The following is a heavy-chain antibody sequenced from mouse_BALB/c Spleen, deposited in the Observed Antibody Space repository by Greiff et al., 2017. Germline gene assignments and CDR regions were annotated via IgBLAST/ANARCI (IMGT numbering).Heavy chain of an antibody. J-gene: IGHJ4*01. CDR2: INPSTGYT. Sequence: QVQLQQSGAELAKPGASVKMSCKASGYTFTSYWMHWVKQRPGQGLEWIGYINPSTGYTEYNQKFKDKATLTADKSSSTAYMQLSSLTSEDSAVYYCARPTVVATPYYYAMDYWGQGTSVTVSS. CDR3: ARPTVVATPYYYAMDY. V-gene: IGHV1-7*01. CDR1: GYTFTSYW. D-gene: IGHD1-1*01.